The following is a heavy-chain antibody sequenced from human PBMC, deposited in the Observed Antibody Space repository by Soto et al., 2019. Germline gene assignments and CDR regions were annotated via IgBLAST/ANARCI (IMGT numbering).Heavy chain of an antibody. J-gene: IGHJ3*02. D-gene: IGHD1-26*01. CDR1: GYSFTSYW. Sequence: PGESLKISCKGSGYSFTSYWIGWVRQMPGKGLEWMGIIYPGDSDTRYRPSFQGQVTISADKSISTAYLQWSSLKASDTAMYYCARPILGATDAFDIWGQGTMVTVSS. V-gene: IGHV5-51*01. CDR2: IYPGDSDT. CDR3: ARPILGATDAFDI.